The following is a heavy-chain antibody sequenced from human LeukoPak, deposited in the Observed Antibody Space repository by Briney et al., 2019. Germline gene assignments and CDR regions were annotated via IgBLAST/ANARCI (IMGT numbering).Heavy chain of an antibody. CDR2: ISYDGSNK. J-gene: IGHJ4*02. D-gene: IGHD3-10*01. CDR3: AKGGYLGSGSYYHFDY. Sequence: GRSLRLSCAASGFTFSSYGMHWVRQAPGKGLEWVAVISYDGSNKYYADSVKGRFTISRDNSKNTLYLQMNSLRAEDTAVYYCAKGGYLGSGSYYHFDYWGQGTLVTVSS. CDR1: GFTFSSYG. V-gene: IGHV3-30*18.